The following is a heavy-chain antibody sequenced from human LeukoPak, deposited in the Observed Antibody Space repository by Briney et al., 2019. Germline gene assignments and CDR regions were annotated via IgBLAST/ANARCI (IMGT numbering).Heavy chain of an antibody. CDR3: ARGSSGWYAVFDY. J-gene: IGHJ4*02. V-gene: IGHV4-59*01. Sequence: TSETLSLTCTVSGGSISSYYWSWIRQPPGKGLEWIGYIYYSGSTNYNPSLKSRVTISVDTSKNQFSLKLSSVTAADTAVYYCARGSSGWYAVFDYWGQGTLVTVSS. D-gene: IGHD6-19*01. CDR1: GGSISSYY. CDR2: IYYSGST.